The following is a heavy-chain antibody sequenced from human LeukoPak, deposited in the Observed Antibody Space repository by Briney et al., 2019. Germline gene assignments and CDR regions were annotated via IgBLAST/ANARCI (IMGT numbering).Heavy chain of an antibody. Sequence: ASVKVSCKASGYTFTSYYMHWVRQAPGQGLEWMGIINPSGGSTSYAQKFQGRVTMTRDTSTSTVYMELSSLRSEDTAVYYCASNDHIAAAGRTAEYFQHWGQGTLVTVSS. V-gene: IGHV1-46*01. CDR1: GYTFTSYY. CDR3: ASNDHIAAAGRTAEYFQH. CDR2: INPSGGST. D-gene: IGHD6-13*01. J-gene: IGHJ1*01.